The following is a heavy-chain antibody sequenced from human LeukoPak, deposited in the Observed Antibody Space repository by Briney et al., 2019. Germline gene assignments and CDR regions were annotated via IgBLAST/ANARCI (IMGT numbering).Heavy chain of an antibody. Sequence: TPSETLSLTCAVYGGSFSGYYWSWIRQPPGKGLEWIGEINHSGSTNYNPSLKSRVTISVDTSKNQFPLKLSSVTAADTAVYYCARRGYSYGFDYWGQGTLVTVSS. CDR2: INHSGST. J-gene: IGHJ4*02. CDR3: ARRGYSYGFDY. CDR1: GGSFSGYY. V-gene: IGHV4-34*01. D-gene: IGHD5-18*01.